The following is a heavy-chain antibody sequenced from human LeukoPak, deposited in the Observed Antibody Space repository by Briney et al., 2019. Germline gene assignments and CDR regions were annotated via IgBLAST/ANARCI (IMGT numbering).Heavy chain of an antibody. Sequence: SETLSPTCTVSGGSISSSSYYWGWIRQPPGKGLEWIGSIYYSGSTYYNPSLKSRVTISVDTSKNQFSLKLSSVTAADTAVYYCARGLREGYFDWLSTFAYWGQGTLVTVSS. CDR3: ARGLREGYFDWLSTFAY. V-gene: IGHV4-39*01. J-gene: IGHJ4*02. CDR1: GGSISSSSYY. CDR2: IYYSGST. D-gene: IGHD3-9*01.